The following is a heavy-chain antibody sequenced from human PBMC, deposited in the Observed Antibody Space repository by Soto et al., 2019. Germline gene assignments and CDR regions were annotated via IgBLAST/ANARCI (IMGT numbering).Heavy chain of an antibody. CDR1: GFTFSNYA. D-gene: IGHD4-17*01. CDR3: AKVTLRPYYYDY. J-gene: IGHJ4*02. Sequence: EVQLLDSGGGLVQPGGSLRLSCAASGFTFSNYAMNWVRQAPGKGLEWVSTISGSGGSTNYADSVRGRFTISRDNSKNTLYLQMNSLRAEDTAVYYCAKVTLRPYYYDYCGQGTLVTVSS. V-gene: IGHV3-23*01. CDR2: ISGSGGST.